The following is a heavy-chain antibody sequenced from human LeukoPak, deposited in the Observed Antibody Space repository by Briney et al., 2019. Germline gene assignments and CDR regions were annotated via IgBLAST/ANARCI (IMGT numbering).Heavy chain of an antibody. CDR3: ARYVDTAMVTGYYYMDV. J-gene: IGHJ6*03. D-gene: IGHD5-18*01. CDR1: GGSINSYY. Sequence: SETLSLTCTVSGGSINSYYWSWIRQPAGKGQEWIGRIYTSGSTNYNPSLKSRVTISVDKSKNQFSLKLSSVTAADTAVYYCARYVDTAMVTGYYYMDVWGKGTTVTVSS. CDR2: IYTSGST. V-gene: IGHV4-4*07.